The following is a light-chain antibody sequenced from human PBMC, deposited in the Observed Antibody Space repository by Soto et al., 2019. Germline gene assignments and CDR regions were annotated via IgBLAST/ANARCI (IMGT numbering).Light chain of an antibody. V-gene: IGLV2-8*01. CDR2: EVT. J-gene: IGLJ2*01. CDR1: SRDVGGYNF. Sequence: QSALTQPPSASGSPGQSVTISCTGTSRDVGGYNFVSWYQQHPGKAPKLMIYEVTKRPSGVPDRFSGSKSGNTASLTVSGLQAEDDADYYCSSFSGSNIVVFGGGTKLTVL. CDR3: SSFSGSNIVV.